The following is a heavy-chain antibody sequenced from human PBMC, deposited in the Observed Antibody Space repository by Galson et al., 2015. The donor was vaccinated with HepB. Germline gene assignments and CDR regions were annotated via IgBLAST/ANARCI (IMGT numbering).Heavy chain of an antibody. CDR1: GFSPNSRGVG. CDR3: AHMDLGLTSFAY. CDR2: IFLDDDQ. Sequence: PALVKPTQTLTLTCTFSGFSPNSRGVGVGWIRQPPGKALEWLALIFLDDDQRYTPLLKSRLSVTKGTSKNQVVLKLTSVDPVDTATYYCAHMDLGLTSFAYWGQGTLVTVSS. V-gene: IGHV2-5*02. D-gene: IGHD3/OR15-3a*01. J-gene: IGHJ4*02.